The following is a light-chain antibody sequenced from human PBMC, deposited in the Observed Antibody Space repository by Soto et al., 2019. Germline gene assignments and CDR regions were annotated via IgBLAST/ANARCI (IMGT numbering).Light chain of an antibody. CDR3: SSYTSSSTLYV. J-gene: IGLJ1*01. CDR1: SSDVGGYNY. V-gene: IGLV2-14*01. Sequence: QAVVTQPASVSGSPGQSITISCTGTSSDVGGYNYVSWYQQHPGKAPKVMIYEVTNRPSGVSHRFSGSKSGNTASLTTSGLQAEDEADYYCSSYTSSSTLYVFGTGTKLTVL. CDR2: EVT.